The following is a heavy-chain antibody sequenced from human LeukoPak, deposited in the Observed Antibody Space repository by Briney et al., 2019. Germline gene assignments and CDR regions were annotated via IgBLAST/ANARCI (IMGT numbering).Heavy chain of an antibody. CDR1: GGSFSGYY. Sequence: SETLSLTCAVYGGSFSGYYWSWIRQPPGKGLEGIGEINHSGSTNYNPSLKSRVTISVDTSKNQFSLKLSSVTAADTAVYYCARRREYDILTGYRYWGQGTLVTVSS. D-gene: IGHD3-9*01. CDR3: ARRREYDILTGYRY. CDR2: INHSGST. V-gene: IGHV4-34*01. J-gene: IGHJ4*02.